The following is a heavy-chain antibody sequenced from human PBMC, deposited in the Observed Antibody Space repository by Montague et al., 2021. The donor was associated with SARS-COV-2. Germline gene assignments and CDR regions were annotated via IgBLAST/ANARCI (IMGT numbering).Heavy chain of an antibody. V-gene: IGHV3-48*03. CDR1: GFTFSSYE. Sequence: SLRLSCAASGFTFSSYEMNWVRQAPGKGLKWVSYISSSGSTIYYSDSXXVLFTISRDNAKNSLYLQMNSLRAEDTAVYYCAREQPYNWNYDRPHFDYWGQGTLVTVSS. CDR3: AREQPYNWNYDRPHFDY. CDR2: ISSSGSTI. D-gene: IGHD1-7*01. J-gene: IGHJ4*02.